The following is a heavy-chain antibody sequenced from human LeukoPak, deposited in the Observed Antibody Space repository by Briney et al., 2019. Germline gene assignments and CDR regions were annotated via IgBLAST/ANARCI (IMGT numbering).Heavy chain of an antibody. CDR1: GYTFTGYY. Sequence: ASVKVSCKASGYTFTGYYMHWVRQAPGQGLEWMGWINPNSGGTNYAQKFQGWVTMTRDTSISTAYMELSRLRSDDTAVYYCARAFQAGTNWFDPWGQGTLVTVSS. CDR2: INPNSGGT. V-gene: IGHV1-2*04. CDR3: ARAFQAGTNWFDP. D-gene: IGHD3-10*01. J-gene: IGHJ5*02.